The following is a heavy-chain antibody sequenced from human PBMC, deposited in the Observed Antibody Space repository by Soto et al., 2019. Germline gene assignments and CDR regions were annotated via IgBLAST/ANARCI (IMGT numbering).Heavy chain of an antibody. V-gene: IGHV4-34*01. J-gene: IGHJ4*02. Sequence: SETLSLTCAVYGGSFSGYYWSWIRQPPGKGLEWIGEINHSGSTNYNPSLKSRFTISVDTSKNQFSLKLSFVTAADTAVYYCARGLAVAVSDYWGQGTLVTVSS. CDR2: INHSGST. D-gene: IGHD6-19*01. CDR1: GGSFSGYY. CDR3: ARGLAVAVSDY.